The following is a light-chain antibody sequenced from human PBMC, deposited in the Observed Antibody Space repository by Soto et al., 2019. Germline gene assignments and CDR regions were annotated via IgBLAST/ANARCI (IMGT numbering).Light chain of an antibody. CDR1: QSVSSSY. Sequence: IVLTQSPGTLSFSPGERSTLSCRSSQSVSSSYLAWYQQKPGQAPRLLIYCASSRATGIPDRFSGSGSGTDFTLTISRLEPEDFAVYYCQQYGSSRTFGQGTKVDIK. V-gene: IGKV3-20*01. J-gene: IGKJ1*01. CDR3: QQYGSSRT. CDR2: CAS.